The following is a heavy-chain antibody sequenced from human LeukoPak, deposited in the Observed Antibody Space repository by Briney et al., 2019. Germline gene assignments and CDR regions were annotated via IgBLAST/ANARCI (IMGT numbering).Heavy chain of an antibody. V-gene: IGHV3-7*01. CDR2: IKEDGSEK. CDR3: AREYDSGYYYYFDY. Sequence: GGSLRLSCAASGFTFSGYWMTWVRQAPGKGLEWVANIKEDGSEKYYVDSVKGRFTISRGNAKNSLYLQMNSLRAEDTAVYYCAREYDSGYYYYFDYWGQGTLVTVSS. J-gene: IGHJ4*02. D-gene: IGHD3-22*01. CDR1: GFTFSGYW.